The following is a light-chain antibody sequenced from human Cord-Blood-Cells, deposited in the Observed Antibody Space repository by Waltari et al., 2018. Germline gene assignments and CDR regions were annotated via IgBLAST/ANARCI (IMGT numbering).Light chain of an antibody. CDR1: SSDVGGYNY. CDR3: SSYTSSSTWV. CDR2: DGS. J-gene: IGLJ3*02. V-gene: IGLV2-14*01. Sequence: QSALTQPASVSGSPGQSITISCTGTSSDVGGYNYVSWYQQHPGKAPKLMFYDGSKGPAGVSHRFSGSKTGNTASLTISGLQAEDEADYYCSSYTSSSTWVFGGGTKLTVL.